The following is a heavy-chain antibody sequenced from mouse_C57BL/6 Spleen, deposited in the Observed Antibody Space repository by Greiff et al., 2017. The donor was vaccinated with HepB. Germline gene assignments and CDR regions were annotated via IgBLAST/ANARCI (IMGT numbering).Heavy chain of an antibody. CDR2: INPNNGGT. V-gene: IGHV1-26*01. Sequence: EVQLQQSGPELVKPGASVKISCKASGYTFTDYYMNWVKQSHGKSLEWIGDINPNNGGTSYNQKFKGKATLTVDKSSSTAYMELRSLTSEDSAVYYCARMDYYSNYWYFDVWGTGTTVTVSS. CDR1: GYTFTDYY. CDR3: ARMDYYSNYWYFDV. D-gene: IGHD2-5*01. J-gene: IGHJ1*03.